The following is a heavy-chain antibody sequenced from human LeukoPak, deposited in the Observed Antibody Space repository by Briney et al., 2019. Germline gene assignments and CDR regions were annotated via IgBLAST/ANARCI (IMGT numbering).Heavy chain of an antibody. J-gene: IGHJ2*01. V-gene: IGHV3-53*01. CDR2: IYSGGST. CDR3: AKVPPSPGWWYFDL. Sequence: SGGSLRLSCAASGFTVSSNYMSWVRQAPGKGLECVSVIYSGGSTYYADSVKGRFTISRDNSKNTLYLQLNSLRAEDTAVYYCAKVPPSPGWWYFDLWGRGTLVTVSS. CDR1: GFTVSSNY.